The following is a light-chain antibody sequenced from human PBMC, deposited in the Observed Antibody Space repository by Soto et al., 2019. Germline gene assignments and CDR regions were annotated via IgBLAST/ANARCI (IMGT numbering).Light chain of an antibody. Sequence: EIGLTQSPGTLSLSPGERATLSCRARQSVSSSYLAWYQQKPGQAPRLLISGASSRATGIPDRFSGSGSGTDFTLTISRLEPEDVAVYYCQQYGSSPRTFGQGTRREIK. CDR3: QQYGSSPRT. CDR2: GAS. V-gene: IGKV3-20*01. J-gene: IGKJ5*01. CDR1: QSVSSSY.